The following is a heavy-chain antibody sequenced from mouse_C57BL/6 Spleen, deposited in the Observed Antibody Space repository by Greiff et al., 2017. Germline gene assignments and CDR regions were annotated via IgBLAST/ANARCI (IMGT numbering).Heavy chain of an antibody. D-gene: IGHD2-4*01. Sequence: VQLQQSGAELVKPGASVKLSCKASGYTFTEYTIHWVKQRSGQGLEWIGWFYPGSGSIKYNEKFKDKATLTADKSYSTVYMVRSRLTSEDSAVYCCARHEDLYYDYDGGRWFAYCGQGTRVTVSA. V-gene: IGHV1-62-2*01. CDR3: ARHEDLYYDYDGGRWFAY. CDR2: FYPGSGSI. J-gene: IGHJ3*01. CDR1: GYTFTEYT.